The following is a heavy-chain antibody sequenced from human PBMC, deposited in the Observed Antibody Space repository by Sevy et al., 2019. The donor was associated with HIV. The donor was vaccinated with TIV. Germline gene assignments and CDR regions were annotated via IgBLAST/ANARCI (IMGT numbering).Heavy chain of an antibody. CDR2: INQDERHI. CDR1: GFTFSDFC. J-gene: IGHJ5*02. V-gene: IGHV3-7*01. CDR3: ARDPDWGALDR. D-gene: IGHD7-27*01. Sequence: GGSLRLSCEVSGFTFSDFCMTWVRQSPGKGLEWVAYINQDERHINLLDSVRGRFTISRDNAKNSLYLQMDSLRAEDTAIYYCARDPDWGALDRWGQGTLVTVSS.